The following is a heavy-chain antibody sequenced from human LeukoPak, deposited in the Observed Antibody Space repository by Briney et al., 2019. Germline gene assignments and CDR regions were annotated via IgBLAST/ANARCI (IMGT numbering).Heavy chain of an antibody. J-gene: IGHJ4*02. V-gene: IGHV3-23*01. CDR2: IFGSGGST. D-gene: IGHD6-19*01. CDR1: GFTFSSYA. Sequence: PGGSLRLSCAACGFTFSSYAMYWVRQAPGKGLEWVSGIFGSGGSTHYADSVKGRFTISRDNSKNTVYLQMNSLRAEDTAVYYCAKTTTGYSSGRYPGWPVDYWGQGTLVTVSS. CDR3: AKTTTGYSSGRYPGWPVDY.